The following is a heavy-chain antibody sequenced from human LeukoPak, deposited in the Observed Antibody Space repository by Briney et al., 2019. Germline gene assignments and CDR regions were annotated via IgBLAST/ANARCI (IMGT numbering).Heavy chain of an antibody. CDR2: ISVGGSAT. CDR1: GFTFSHYE. J-gene: IGHJ3*02. CDR3: ARSLDYNDAFDI. Sequence: GGSLRLSCAASGFTFSHYEMIWVRQAPGRGLEWVSYISVGGSATNYADSMKGRFTMSRDDAKKSVYLQMNSLRAEDTAVYYCARSLDYNDAFDIWGQGTMVTVSS. D-gene: IGHD4-11*01. V-gene: IGHV3-48*03.